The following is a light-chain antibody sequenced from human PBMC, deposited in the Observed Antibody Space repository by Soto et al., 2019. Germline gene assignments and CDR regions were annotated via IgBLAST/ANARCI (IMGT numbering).Light chain of an antibody. CDR3: NSYTSKSTGV. CDR2: EVS. V-gene: IGLV2-14*01. Sequence: QSALTQPASVSGSPGQSITIYCTGTSSDVGGYNYVSWYQQHPGKAPKLIIYEVSNRPSGVSNRFSGSKSGNTASLTISGLQAEDEADYYCNSYTSKSTGVFGIGTKLTVL. CDR1: SSDVGGYNY. J-gene: IGLJ1*01.